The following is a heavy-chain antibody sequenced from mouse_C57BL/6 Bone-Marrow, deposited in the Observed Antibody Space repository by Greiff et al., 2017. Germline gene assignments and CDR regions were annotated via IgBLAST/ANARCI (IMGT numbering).Heavy chain of an antibody. CDR3: AVYSKE. D-gene: IGHD2-5*01. V-gene: IGHV1-59*01. Sequence: QVQLQQPGAELVRPGTSVKLSCKASGYTFTSYWMHWVKQRPGQGLEWIGVIDPSDSYTNYNQKFKGKATLTVDTSSSTAYMQLSSLTSKDSAVYYCAVYSKEWGQGTLVTVSA. J-gene: IGHJ3*02. CDR1: GYTFTSYW. CDR2: IDPSDSYT.